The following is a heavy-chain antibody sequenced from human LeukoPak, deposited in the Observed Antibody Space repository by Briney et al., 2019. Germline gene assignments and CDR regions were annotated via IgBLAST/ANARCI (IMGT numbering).Heavy chain of an antibody. Sequence: GGSLRLSCPPPGFTFSGYSMNWVGQPPGRGRGGVSYISSSSSTIYYADSVKGRFTISRDNAKNSLYLQMNSLRDEDTAVYYCAREDPYSSGWSFDYWGQGTLVTVSS. V-gene: IGHV3-48*02. D-gene: IGHD6-19*01. CDR1: GFTFSGYS. J-gene: IGHJ4*02. CDR2: ISSSSSTI. CDR3: AREDPYSSGWSFDY.